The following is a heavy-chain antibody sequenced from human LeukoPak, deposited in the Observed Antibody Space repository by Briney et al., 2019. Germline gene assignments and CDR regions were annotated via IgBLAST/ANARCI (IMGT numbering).Heavy chain of an antibody. CDR3: ARGGDTAMEGFVDY. Sequence: PGGSLRLSCAASGFTFDDYAMHWVRHAPGKGLEWVSGISWNSGSIGYADSVKGRFTISRDNAKNSLYLQMNSLRAEDTALYYCARGGDTAMEGFVDYWGQGTLVTVSS. J-gene: IGHJ4*02. CDR1: GFTFDDYA. D-gene: IGHD5-18*01. V-gene: IGHV3-9*01. CDR2: ISWNSGSI.